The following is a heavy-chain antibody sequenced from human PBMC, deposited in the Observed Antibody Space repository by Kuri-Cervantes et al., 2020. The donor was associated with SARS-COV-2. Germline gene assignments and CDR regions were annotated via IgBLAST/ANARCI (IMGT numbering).Heavy chain of an antibody. CDR3: ARDRTAPTGWDYYMDV. Sequence: GGSLRLSCAASGFTFSSYGMHWVRQAPGKGLEWVAVIWYDGSNKYYADSVKGRFTISRDNSKNTLYLQMNSLRAEDTAVYHCARDRTAPTGWDYYMDVWGKGTTVTVSS. J-gene: IGHJ6*03. CDR2: IWYDGSNK. D-gene: IGHD4-17*01. CDR1: GFTFSSYG. V-gene: IGHV3-33*01.